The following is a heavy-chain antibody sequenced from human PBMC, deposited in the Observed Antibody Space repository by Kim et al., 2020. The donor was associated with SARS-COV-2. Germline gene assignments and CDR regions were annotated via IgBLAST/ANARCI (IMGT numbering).Heavy chain of an antibody. V-gene: IGHV3-15*01. D-gene: IGHD3-3*01. Sequence: GGSLRLSCAASGFTFSNAWMSWVRQAPGKGLEWVGRIKSKTDGGTTDYAAPVKGRFTISRDDSKNTLYLQMNSLKTEDTAVYYCTTVFSTGRTIFGVVIYQDAFDIWGQGTMVTVSS. CDR1: GFTFSNAW. CDR3: TTVFSTGRTIFGVVIYQDAFDI. J-gene: IGHJ3*02. CDR2: IKSKTDGGTT.